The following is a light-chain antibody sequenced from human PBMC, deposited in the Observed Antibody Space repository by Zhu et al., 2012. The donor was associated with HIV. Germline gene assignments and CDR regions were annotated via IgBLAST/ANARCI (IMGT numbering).Light chain of an antibody. Sequence: ETVMTQSPATLSVSPGERVTLFCWASQSVSSNLAWYQQKPGQPPRLLISRASDRATGIAARFSGSGSGTEFTLTISSLESEDFAVYYCQQYNNWPPTFGQGTKVEIK. CDR1: QSVSSN. CDR3: QQYNNWPPT. V-gene: IGKV3-15*01. J-gene: IGKJ1*01. CDR2: RAS.